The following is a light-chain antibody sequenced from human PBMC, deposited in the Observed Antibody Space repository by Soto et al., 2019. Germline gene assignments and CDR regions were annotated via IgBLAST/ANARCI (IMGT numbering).Light chain of an antibody. CDR2: GAS. Sequence: TLSLSPGERATLSCRASQSVSSSYLAWYQQKPGQAPRLLIYGASSRATGIPDRFSGSGSGTDFTLTINILEAEDGILDCSQQYAYLPCTSGQGGMVDIK. J-gene: IGKJ1*01. CDR1: QSVSSSY. V-gene: IGKV3-20*01. CDR3: QQYAYLPCT.